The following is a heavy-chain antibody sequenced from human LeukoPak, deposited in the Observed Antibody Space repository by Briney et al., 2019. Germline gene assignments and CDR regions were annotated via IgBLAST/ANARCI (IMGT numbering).Heavy chain of an antibody. J-gene: IGHJ3*02. Sequence: PGGSLRLSCEASGFTFSSYSMNWVRQAPGKGLEWVSYISSSSSTIYYADSVKGRFTISRDNAKNSLYLQMNSLRAEDTAVYYCARDFGRNGDFHAFDIWGQGTMVTVSS. CDR2: ISSSSSTI. D-gene: IGHD4-17*01. CDR3: ARDFGRNGDFHAFDI. CDR1: GFTFSSYS. V-gene: IGHV3-48*01.